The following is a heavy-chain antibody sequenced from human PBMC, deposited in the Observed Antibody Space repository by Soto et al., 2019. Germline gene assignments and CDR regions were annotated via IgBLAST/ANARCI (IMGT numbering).Heavy chain of an antibody. CDR2: IYTSGST. V-gene: IGHV4-4*07. D-gene: IGHD3-3*01. CDR3: ARGMTYYDFWSGYYTAWNWFEP. CDR1: GCSMSSYY. Sequence: EALSVTCPVPGCSMSSYYWSWIRQPAGKGLEWIGRIYTSGSTNYNPSLKSRVTMSVDTSKNQFSLKLSSVTAADTAVYYCARGMTYYDFWSGYYTAWNWFEPWGQGSLVMVS. J-gene: IGHJ5*02.